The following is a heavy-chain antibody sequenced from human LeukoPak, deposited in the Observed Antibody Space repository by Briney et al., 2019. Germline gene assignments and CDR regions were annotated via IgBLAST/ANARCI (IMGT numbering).Heavy chain of an antibody. CDR2: ISGSGGST. J-gene: IGHJ4*02. CDR1: GFTFSSYA. V-gene: IGHV3-23*01. D-gene: IGHD6-6*01. CDR3: AKAHTYSSSPDVDY. Sequence: GGSLRLSCAASGFTFSSYAMSWVRQAPGKGLEWVSAISGSGGSTYYADSVKGRFTISRDNSKNTLYLQMNSLRAEDTAVYYCAKAHTYSSSPDVDYWGQGTLVTVSS.